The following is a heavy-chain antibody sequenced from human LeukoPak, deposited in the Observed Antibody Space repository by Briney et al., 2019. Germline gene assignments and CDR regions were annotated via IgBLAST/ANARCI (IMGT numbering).Heavy chain of an antibody. D-gene: IGHD3-10*01. CDR2: ISSRSSAI. CDR1: GFTFSSYS. Sequence: GGSLRLSCAASGFTFSSYSMNWVRQAPGKGLEWVSYISSRSSAIYYADSVKGRFTISRDNAKNSLYLQMNSLRAEDTAVYYCARDGYYYGSGSYYKVDFDYWGQGTLVTVSS. CDR3: ARDGYYYGSGSYYKVDFDY. J-gene: IGHJ4*02. V-gene: IGHV3-48*01.